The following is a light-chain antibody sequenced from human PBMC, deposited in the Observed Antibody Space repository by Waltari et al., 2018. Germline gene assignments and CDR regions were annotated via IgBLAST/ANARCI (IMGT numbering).Light chain of an antibody. CDR1: QSVRGS. Sequence: EIVLTQSPGTLSLSPGERVTLSCRASQSVRGSLAWYQQKAGQAPRLLIYGVSSRATGIPERFSGSGSGTDFSLTISRLEPEDFAVYYCQHYVRLPATFGQGTKVEIK. CDR2: GVS. J-gene: IGKJ1*01. CDR3: QHYVRLPAT. V-gene: IGKV3-20*01.